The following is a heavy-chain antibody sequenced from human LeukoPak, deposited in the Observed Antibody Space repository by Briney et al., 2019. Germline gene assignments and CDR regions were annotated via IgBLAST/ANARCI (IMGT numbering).Heavy chain of an antibody. Sequence: GGSLRLSCGASGFTFSSYSMNWVRQAPGKGLEWVSYISSSSSTIYYADSVKGRFTISRDNAKNSLYLQMNSLRAEDTAVYYCAAGDFWSGYLAEYFQHWGQGTLVTVS. CDR2: ISSSSSTI. J-gene: IGHJ1*01. CDR1: GFTFSSYS. CDR3: AAGDFWSGYLAEYFQH. V-gene: IGHV3-48*01. D-gene: IGHD3-3*01.